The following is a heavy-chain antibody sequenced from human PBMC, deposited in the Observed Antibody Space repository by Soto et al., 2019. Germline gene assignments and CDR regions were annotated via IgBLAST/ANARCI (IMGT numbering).Heavy chain of an antibody. D-gene: IGHD1-26*01. Sequence: QVQLVESGGGVVQPGRSLRLSCAASGFTFSGLGMHWVRQAPGKGLEWVAVIRYDGSNIYYVDAVKGRFTISRDNSKDTLDLQMNSLRADDTAVYYCARDGVGHTTFFGYFDYWGQGTLVTVSS. CDR1: GFTFSGLG. V-gene: IGHV3-33*01. CDR3: ARDGVGHTTFFGYFDY. J-gene: IGHJ4*02. CDR2: IRYDGSNI.